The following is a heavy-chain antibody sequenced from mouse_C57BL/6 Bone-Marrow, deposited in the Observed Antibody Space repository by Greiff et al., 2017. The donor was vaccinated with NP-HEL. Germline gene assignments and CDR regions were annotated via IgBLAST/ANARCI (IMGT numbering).Heavy chain of an antibody. CDR1: GYTFTDYY. D-gene: IGHD2-3*01. CDR2: INPNNGGT. CDR3: ALYDGYFTLFAY. J-gene: IGHJ3*01. Sequence: EVQLQQSGPELVKPGASVKISCKASGYTFTDYYMNWVKQSHGKSLEWIGDINPNNGGTSYNQKFKGKATLTVDKSSSTAYMELLSLTSEDSAVYYCALYDGYFTLFAYWGQGTLVTVSA. V-gene: IGHV1-26*01.